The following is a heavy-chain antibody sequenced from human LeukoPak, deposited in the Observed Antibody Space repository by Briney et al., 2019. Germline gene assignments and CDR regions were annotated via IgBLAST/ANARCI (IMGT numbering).Heavy chain of an antibody. CDR2: ISSSSSPI. CDR1: GFTFSSYS. J-gene: IGHJ6*03. D-gene: IGHD6-13*01. CDR3: ARRRRSSSWYRNNYYYYYMDV. Sequence: GGSLRLSCAASGFTFSSYSMNWVPQAPGKGLEWVSYISSSSSPIYYADSLKGRFTISRDNAKNSLFLQINSLRAEDTAVYYCARRRRSSSWYRNNYYYYYMDVWGKGTTVTVSS. V-gene: IGHV3-48*01.